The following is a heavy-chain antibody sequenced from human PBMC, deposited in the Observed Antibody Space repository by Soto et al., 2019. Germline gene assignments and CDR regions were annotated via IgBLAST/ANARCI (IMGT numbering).Heavy chain of an antibody. CDR1: GFTVKSYQ. V-gene: IGHV3-53*01. CDR3: ARDTSTTGYYGLDV. D-gene: IGHD3-10*01. J-gene: IGHJ6*02. CDR2: IYSRGVT. Sequence: GGSLRLSCAASGFTVKSYQMNWVRQAPGKGLEWVSVIYSRGVTYYAGSVKGRFTITRDSSKNTVYLQMSSLRAEDTAMYYCARDTSTTGYYGLDVWGQGTTVTVYS.